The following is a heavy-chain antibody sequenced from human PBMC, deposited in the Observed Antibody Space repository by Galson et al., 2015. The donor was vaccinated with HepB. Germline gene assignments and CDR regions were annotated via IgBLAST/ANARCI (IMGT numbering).Heavy chain of an antibody. V-gene: IGHV3-33*01. CDR3: ARGNPPNTPVEF. Sequence: SLRLSCAGSGFKFSSYGIHWVRQAPGKGLEWVAVIWYDGSDEYLADSVKGRPTISRDNSQDIMYLQMNSLRVEDTGVYYCARGNPPNTPVEFWGQGILATVSS. J-gene: IGHJ4*02. CDR1: GFKFSSYG. CDR2: IWYDGSDE. D-gene: IGHD3-16*01.